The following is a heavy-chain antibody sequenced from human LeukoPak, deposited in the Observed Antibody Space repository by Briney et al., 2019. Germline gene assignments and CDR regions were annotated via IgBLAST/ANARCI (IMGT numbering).Heavy chain of an antibody. J-gene: IGHJ4*02. V-gene: IGHV3-21*01. CDR3: ARDAAVGYVFDY. CDR2: ISSSSSYI. Sequence: AGGSLRLSCAASGFTFSSYSMNWVRQAPGKGLEWVSSISSSSSYIYYADSVKGRFTISRDNAKNSLYLQMNSLRAEDTAVYYCARDAAVGYVFDYWGQGTLVTVSS. D-gene: IGHD5-12*01. CDR1: GFTFSSYS.